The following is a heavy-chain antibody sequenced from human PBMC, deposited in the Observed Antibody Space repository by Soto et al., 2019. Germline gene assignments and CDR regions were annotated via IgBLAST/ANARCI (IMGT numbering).Heavy chain of an antibody. Sequence: QVQLQESGPGLVKPSETLSLTCSVSGGSVSSASFYWTWIRQAPGTGLEYIGYIYYTGVTNYNPSLSRRVTISLDTSKNQFSLKLNSMTAADTAVYYCVRVLDSSWYADLWGRGTLVTVSS. CDR3: VRVLDSSWYADL. D-gene: IGHD3-22*01. J-gene: IGHJ2*01. V-gene: IGHV4-61*01. CDR2: IYYTGVT. CDR1: GGSVSSASFY.